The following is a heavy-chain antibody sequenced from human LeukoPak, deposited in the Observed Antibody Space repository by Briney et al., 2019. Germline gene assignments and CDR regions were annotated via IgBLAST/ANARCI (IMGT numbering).Heavy chain of an antibody. CDR3: ARLTVVGYYFDY. CDR1: GGSFSGYY. V-gene: IGHV4-30-4*08. Sequence: SETLSLTCAVYGGSFSGYYWSWLRQPPGKGLEWIGYIYYSGSTYYNPSLKSRVTISVDTSKNQFSLKLSSVTAADTAVYYCARLTVVGYYFDYWGQGTLVTVSS. J-gene: IGHJ4*02. D-gene: IGHD4-23*01. CDR2: IYYSGST.